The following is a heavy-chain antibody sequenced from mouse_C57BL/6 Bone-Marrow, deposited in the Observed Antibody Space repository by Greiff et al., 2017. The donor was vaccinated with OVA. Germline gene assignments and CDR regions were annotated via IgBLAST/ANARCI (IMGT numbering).Heavy chain of an antibody. J-gene: IGHJ3*01. D-gene: IGHD2-1*01. V-gene: IGHV1-81*01. Sequence: QVQLQQSGAELARPGASVKLSCKASGYTFTSYGISWVKQRTGQGLEWIGAIYPRSGNTYYNEKFKGKATLTADKSSSTAYMELRSLTSEDSAVYFCARPPGGNYGGFAYWGQGTLVTVSA. CDR1: GYTFTSYG. CDR2: IYPRSGNT. CDR3: ARPPGGNYGGFAY.